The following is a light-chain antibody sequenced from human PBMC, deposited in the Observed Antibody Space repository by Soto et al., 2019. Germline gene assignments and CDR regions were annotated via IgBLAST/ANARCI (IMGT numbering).Light chain of an antibody. Sequence: EIVLTQSPGTLSLSPGERATLTCRASQSVTSSYLAWYQQKPGQAPRLLMYGASSRATGIPDRFSGSGSGTDFTLTISRLEPEDFAVYYCQQYGSSPVTFGPGTKV. J-gene: IGKJ3*01. V-gene: IGKV3-20*01. CDR3: QQYGSSPVT. CDR1: QSVTSSY. CDR2: GAS.